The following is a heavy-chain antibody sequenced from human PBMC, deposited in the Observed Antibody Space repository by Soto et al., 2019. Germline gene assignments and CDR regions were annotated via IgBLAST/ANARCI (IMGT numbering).Heavy chain of an antibody. CDR1: GFTFSSYS. V-gene: IGHV3-48*02. Sequence: GGSLRLSCAASGFTFSSYSMNWVRQAPGKGLEWVSYISSSSSTIYYADSVKGRFTISRDNAKNSLYLQMNSLRDEDTAVYYCARDQTYYDSSGIIPYWGQGTLVTVYS. CDR2: ISSSSSTI. D-gene: IGHD3-22*01. J-gene: IGHJ4*02. CDR3: ARDQTYYDSSGIIPY.